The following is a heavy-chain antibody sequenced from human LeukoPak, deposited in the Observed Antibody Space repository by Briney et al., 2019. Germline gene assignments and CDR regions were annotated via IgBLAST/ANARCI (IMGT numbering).Heavy chain of an antibody. CDR1: GFTFGDYA. V-gene: IGHV3-49*03. Sequence: GGSLRLSCTASGFTFGDYAMSWFRQAPGKGLEWVGFIRSKAYGVTTEYAASVKGRFTISRDDSKSIAYLQMNSLKTEDTAVYYCTRDPYYDFWSGLYYYYYYGMDVWGQGTTVTVSS. CDR3: TRDPYYDFWSGLYYYYYYGMDV. J-gene: IGHJ6*02. CDR2: IRSKAYGVTT. D-gene: IGHD3-3*01.